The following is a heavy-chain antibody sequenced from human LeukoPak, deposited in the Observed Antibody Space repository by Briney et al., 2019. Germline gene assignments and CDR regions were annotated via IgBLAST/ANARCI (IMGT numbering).Heavy chain of an antibody. CDR3: AVEYYDSRGRFDY. D-gene: IGHD3-22*01. CDR2: IYYSGST. Sequence: SETLSLTCTVSGGSISSGVYYWSWIRQHPGKGLEWIGYIYYSGSTYYNPSLKSRVTISVDTSKNQFSLKLSSVTAADTAVYYCAVEYYDSRGRFDYWGQGTLVTVSS. CDR1: GGSISSGVYY. V-gene: IGHV4-31*03. J-gene: IGHJ4*02.